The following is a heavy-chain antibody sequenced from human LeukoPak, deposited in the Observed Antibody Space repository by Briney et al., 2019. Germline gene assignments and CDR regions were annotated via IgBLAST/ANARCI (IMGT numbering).Heavy chain of an antibody. CDR1: GYIFTDYY. CDR2: INPNSGGT. J-gene: IGHJ4*02. D-gene: IGHD3-10*01. V-gene: IGHV1/OR15-1*04. CDR3: ARDGYGSGSSPYFDY. Sequence: ASVKVSCKASGYIFTDYYMHWVRQAPGQELGWMGRINPNSGGTNYAQKFQGRVTMTRDTSISTAYMELSSLRSEDTAVYYCARDGYGSGSSPYFDYWGQGTLVTVSS.